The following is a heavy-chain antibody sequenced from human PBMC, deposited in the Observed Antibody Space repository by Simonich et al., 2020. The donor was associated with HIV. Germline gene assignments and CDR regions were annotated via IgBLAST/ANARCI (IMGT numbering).Heavy chain of an antibody. D-gene: IGHD6-13*01. J-gene: IGHJ3*02. CDR1: GGSFNTSY. CDR3: ARGRYSSSSHDVFDS. CDR2: INQSGST. Sequence: QVQLQQWGAGLLKPSETLSLSCAVYGGSFNTSYWSWIRQPPGKGLERIGEINQSGSTTYNPALKSRVTISGDTSKNQCSLKLSSVTAADTAVYYCARGRYSSSSHDVFDSWGQGTMVTVSS. V-gene: IGHV4-34*01.